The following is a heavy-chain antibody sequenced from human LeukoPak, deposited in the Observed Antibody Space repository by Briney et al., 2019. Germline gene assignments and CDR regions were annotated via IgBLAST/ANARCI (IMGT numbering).Heavy chain of an antibody. V-gene: IGHV3-23*01. J-gene: IGHJ4*02. CDR3: AKSSDYFGSGRQLFTDY. CDR2: ISSSGGST. CDR1: GFTFSSYA. D-gene: IGHD3-10*01. Sequence: GGSLRLSCAASGFTFSSYAMSWVRQAPGKGLEWVSGISSSGGSTYSAASVKGRFSISRENSKNTLSLQMNSLRAEDTAVYYCAKSSDYFGSGRQLFTDYWGQGTLVTVSS.